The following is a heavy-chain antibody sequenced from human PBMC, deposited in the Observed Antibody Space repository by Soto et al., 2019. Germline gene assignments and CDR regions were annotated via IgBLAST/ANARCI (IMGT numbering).Heavy chain of an antibody. CDR2: IYHSGST. CDR3: ARVYCGGDCSYLDY. CDR1: GGSISSGGYS. Sequence: TLSLTCAVSGGSISSGGYSWSWIRQPPGKGLEWIGYIYHSGSTYYNPSLKSRVTISVDRSKNQFSLKLSFVTAADTAVYYCARVYCGGDCSYLDYWGQGTLVTVSS. V-gene: IGHV4-30-2*01. D-gene: IGHD2-21*02. J-gene: IGHJ4*02.